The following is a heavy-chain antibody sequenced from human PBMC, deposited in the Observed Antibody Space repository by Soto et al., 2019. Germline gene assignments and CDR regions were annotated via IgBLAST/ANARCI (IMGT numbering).Heavy chain of an antibody. V-gene: IGHV3-13*01. Sequence: GGSLTLSCAAPGITFSSYVTHWDRQATGKGLEWVSAIGTAGDTYYPGSVKGRFTISRENAKNSLYLQMNSLRAEDTAVYYCASVAAAGRIDFLYYYYYVRDVWGQGTTVTVSS. CDR1: GITFSSYV. D-gene: IGHD6-13*01. J-gene: IGHJ6*02. CDR2: IGTAGDT. CDR3: ASVAAAGRIDFLYYYYYVRDV.